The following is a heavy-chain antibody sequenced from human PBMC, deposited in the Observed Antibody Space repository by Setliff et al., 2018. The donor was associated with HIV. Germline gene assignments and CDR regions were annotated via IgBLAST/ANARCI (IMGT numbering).Heavy chain of an antibody. CDR3: AHTPVSRNEYFFDY. J-gene: IGHJ4*02. CDR2: IYWNDNK. D-gene: IGHD3-10*01. V-gene: IGHV2-5*01. CDR1: GFSLSTSGMC. Sequence: SGPTLVNPTQTLTLTCTFSGFSLSTSGMCVSWIRQPPGNALEWLAGIYWNDNKPYTPSLRSRLTVIRDTSKNQVVLTMTNMDPVDTATYFCAHTPVSRNEYFFDYWGQGTLVTVSS.